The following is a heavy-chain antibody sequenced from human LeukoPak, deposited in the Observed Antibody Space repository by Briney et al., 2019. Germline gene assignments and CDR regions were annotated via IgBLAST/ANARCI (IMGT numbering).Heavy chain of an antibody. CDR2: INPSGGST. D-gene: IGHD3-22*01. J-gene: IGHJ4*02. CDR1: GYTFTSYY. Sequence: ASVKVSCKASGYTFTSYYMHWVRQAPGQGLEWMGIINPSGGSTSYAQKFQGRVTMTRDTSISTAYMELSRLRSDDTAVYYCARDWSDTYYYDSSGYYYFGYWGQGTLVTVSS. V-gene: IGHV1-46*01. CDR3: ARDWSDTYYYDSSGYYYFGY.